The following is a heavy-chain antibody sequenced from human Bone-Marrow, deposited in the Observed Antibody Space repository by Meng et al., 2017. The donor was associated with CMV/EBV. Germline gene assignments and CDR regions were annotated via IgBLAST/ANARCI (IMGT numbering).Heavy chain of an antibody. CDR2: INHSGST. Sequence: SFSGYYWRWLRQPPGKGLEWIGEINHSGSTNYNPSHKSRVTISVDTSKNQFSLKLSSVTAADTAVYYCARRRIAAAGQRMRRWFDPWGQGTLVTVSS. D-gene: IGHD6-13*01. V-gene: IGHV4-34*01. J-gene: IGHJ5*02. CDR3: ARRRIAAAGQRMRRWFDP. CDR1: SFSGYY.